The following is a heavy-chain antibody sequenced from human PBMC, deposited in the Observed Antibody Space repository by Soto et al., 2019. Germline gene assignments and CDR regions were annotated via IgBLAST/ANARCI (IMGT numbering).Heavy chain of an antibody. V-gene: IGHV4-59*01. D-gene: IGHD2-21*02. CDR2: IYYSGST. Sequence: QVQLQESGPGLVKPSETLSLTCTVSGGSISSYYWSWIRQPPGKGLEWIGYIYYSGSTNYNPSLKSRVTISVDTSKNQFSLKLSSVTAADTAVYYCARGSFSYCGGDCYSWFDLLGRGTLVTVSS. CDR3: ARGSFSYCGGDCYSWFDL. CDR1: GGSISSYY. J-gene: IGHJ2*01.